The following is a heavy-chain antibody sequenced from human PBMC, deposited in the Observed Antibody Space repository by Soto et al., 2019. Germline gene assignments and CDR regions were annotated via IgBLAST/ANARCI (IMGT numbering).Heavy chain of an antibody. CDR3: GRAYAGSGSPGS. Sequence: QVQLVESGGGLVKPGGSLRLSCAASGFTFSDYYMMWIRQAPGKGLEWLSYISGSSSYTNHADSVKGRFTISRDNAKNSVYLQMTSLRAEDTAVYYCGRAYAGSGSPGSWGQGTLVTVSS. V-gene: IGHV3-11*05. CDR2: ISGSSSYT. J-gene: IGHJ5*02. CDR1: GFTFSDYY. D-gene: IGHD3-10*01.